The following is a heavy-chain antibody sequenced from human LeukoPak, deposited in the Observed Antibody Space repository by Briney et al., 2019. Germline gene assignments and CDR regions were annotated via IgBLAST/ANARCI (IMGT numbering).Heavy chain of an antibody. J-gene: IGHJ5*01. V-gene: IGHV4-59*01. CDR2: IYYSGNT. Sequence: SETLSLTCTVAGDSINSYYWSWLRQPPGKGLEWIGYIYYSGNTNYNPSLTSRVTMSVDTSKNQFSLNLTSVTAADTAVYHCARGPLTIFGASYVGWFDSWGQGILVTVSS. CDR3: ARGPLTIFGASYVGWFDS. D-gene: IGHD3-3*01. CDR1: GDSINSYY.